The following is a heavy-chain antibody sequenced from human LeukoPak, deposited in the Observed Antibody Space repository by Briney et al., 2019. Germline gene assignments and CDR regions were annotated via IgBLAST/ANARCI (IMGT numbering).Heavy chain of an antibody. CDR3: ARHWLAEYYFDY. D-gene: IGHD3-9*01. J-gene: IGHJ4*02. CDR2: IIPIFGTA. CDR1: GGTFSSYA. V-gene: IGHV1-69*06. Sequence: SVKVSCKASGGTFSSYAISWVRQAPGQGLEWMGGIIPIFGTANYAQKFQGRVTITADKSTSTAYMELSSLRSEDTAVYYCARHWLAEYYFDYWGQGTLVTVSS.